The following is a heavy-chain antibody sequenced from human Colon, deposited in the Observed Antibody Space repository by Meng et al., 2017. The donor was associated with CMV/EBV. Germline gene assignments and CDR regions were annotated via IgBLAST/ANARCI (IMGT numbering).Heavy chain of an antibody. V-gene: IGHV3-21*06. CDR1: GFTFLAYS. CDR3: VRDSLGVLSPDAFHF. D-gene: IGHD3-3*01. Sequence: SGFTFLAYSMNWVRQAPGKGLEWVSFISSSGRYIYYADSVRGRFTISRDNARDTLYLHISSLRPEDTALYYCVRDSLGVLSPDAFHFWGQGTMVTVSS. CDR2: ISSSGRYI. J-gene: IGHJ3*01.